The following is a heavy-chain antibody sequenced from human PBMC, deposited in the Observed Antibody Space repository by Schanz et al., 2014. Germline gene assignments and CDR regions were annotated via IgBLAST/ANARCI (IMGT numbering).Heavy chain of an antibody. J-gene: IGHJ4*02. CDR1: GFTVSSDH. V-gene: IGHV3-66*01. CDR2: IYASGAT. CDR3: ARVPYGSGSYWDY. D-gene: IGHD3-10*01. Sequence: EVQLVESGGGFVQPGGSLGLSCVVSGFTVSSDHMSWVRQAPGKGLEWVSTIYASGATYYADSVKGRFTMSRDNSKNTLYLQMNSLRAGDTAVYYCARVPYGSGSYWDYWGQGTLVTVSS.